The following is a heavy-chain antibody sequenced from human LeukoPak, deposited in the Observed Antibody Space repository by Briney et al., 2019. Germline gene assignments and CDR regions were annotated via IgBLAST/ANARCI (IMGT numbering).Heavy chain of an antibody. CDR2: INAGNGNT. V-gene: IGHV1-3*01. CDR1: GYTFTSYA. J-gene: IGHJ4*02. Sequence: ASVKVSSKASGYTFTSYAMHWVRQAPGQRLEWMGWINAGNGNTKYSQKFQGRVTITRDTSASTAYMELSSLRSEDTAVYYCARDPYSSGWYGVYWGQGTLVTVSS. D-gene: IGHD6-19*01. CDR3: ARDPYSSGWYGVY.